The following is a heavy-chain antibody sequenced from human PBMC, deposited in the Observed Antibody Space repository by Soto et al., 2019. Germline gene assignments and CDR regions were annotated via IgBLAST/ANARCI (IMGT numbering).Heavy chain of an antibody. Sequence: PSETLSLTCAVYGGSFSGYYWSWIRQPPGKGLEWIGEINHSGSTNYNPSLKSRVTISVDTSKNQFSLKLSSVTAADTAVYYCARDMTTVTTEDYWGQGTLVTVSS. D-gene: IGHD4-17*01. J-gene: IGHJ4*02. CDR3: ARDMTTVTTEDY. CDR2: INHSGST. CDR1: GGSFSGYY. V-gene: IGHV4-34*01.